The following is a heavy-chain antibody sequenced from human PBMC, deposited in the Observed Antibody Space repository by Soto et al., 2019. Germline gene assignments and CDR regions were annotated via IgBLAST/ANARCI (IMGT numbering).Heavy chain of an antibody. CDR1: GFTFSDYA. CDR2: ITGSGGRT. J-gene: IGHJ4*02. D-gene: IGHD3-10*01. CDR3: AKDRHGSGNYFQGDFDC. Sequence: PGGSLRLSCAASGFTFSDYAMSWVRQAPGKGLEWVSTITGSGGRTFFADSVRGRFTISRDNSKNTLYLQMNSLRAEDTAVYYCAKDRHGSGNYFQGDFDCWGQGTLVTVSS. V-gene: IGHV3-23*01.